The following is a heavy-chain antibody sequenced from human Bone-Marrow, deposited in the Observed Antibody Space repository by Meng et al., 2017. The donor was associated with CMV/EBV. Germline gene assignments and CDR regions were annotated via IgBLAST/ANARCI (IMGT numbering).Heavy chain of an antibody. CDR3: AQGVDN. D-gene: IGHD3-16*01. J-gene: IGHJ4*02. CDR1: GFTFSNYD. Sequence: GESLKISCAASGFTFSNYDMAWVRQAPGKGLEWVSAISRSAINTYYRDSVKGRFTISRDNSRKMLYLQMNNLRVEDTALYYCAQGVDNWGQGTLVTVSS. CDR2: ISRSAINT. V-gene: IGHV3-23*01.